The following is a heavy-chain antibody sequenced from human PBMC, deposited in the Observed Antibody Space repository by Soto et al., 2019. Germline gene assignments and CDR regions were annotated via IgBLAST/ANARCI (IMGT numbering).Heavy chain of an antibody. D-gene: IGHD3-22*01. J-gene: IGHJ5*02. CDR3: ARVPSSGYSGPPGWFDP. V-gene: IGHV4-4*02. Sequence: QVQLQESGPGLVKPSGTLSLTCAVSGGSISSSNWWSWVRQPPGKGLEWMGEIYHSGSTNYNPSLKSRVTITVDKSKNQFSLKLSSVTAAVTAVYYCARVPSSGYSGPPGWFDPWGQGTLVTVSS. CDR1: GGSISSSNW. CDR2: IYHSGST.